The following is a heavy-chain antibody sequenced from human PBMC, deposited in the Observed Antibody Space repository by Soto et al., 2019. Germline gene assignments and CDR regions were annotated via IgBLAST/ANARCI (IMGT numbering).Heavy chain of an antibody. J-gene: IGHJ3*02. CDR3: AKNNGSGCDWLLVDDDSDI. Sequence: QVQLVESGGGVVQPGRSLRLSCAASGLTFRSYGMQWVRQAPGKGLEWVAVISYDRSNKYSADSVKGRITISRDNSKNTQCLQRSSLGGEDTAVKYCAKNNGSGCDWLLVDDDSDIWVQGTMVTVSS. D-gene: IGHD5-12*01. CDR2: ISYDRSNK. V-gene: IGHV3-30*18. CDR1: GLTFRSYG.